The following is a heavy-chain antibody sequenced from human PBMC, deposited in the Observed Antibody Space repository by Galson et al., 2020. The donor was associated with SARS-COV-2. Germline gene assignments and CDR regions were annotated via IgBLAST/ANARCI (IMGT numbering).Heavy chain of an antibody. J-gene: IGHJ4*02. D-gene: IGHD1-20*01. CDR3: AKDLSQYNL. Sequence: GESLKISCAASGFTFSTNAMTWVRQVPGKGLEWVSGISDSDDVTYYADSVKGRFTISRDSSKNTLYLQMNSLRAEDTAIYYCAKDLSQYNLWGQGTLVTVSS. V-gene: IGHV3-23*01. CDR1: GFTFSTNA. CDR2: ISDSDDVT.